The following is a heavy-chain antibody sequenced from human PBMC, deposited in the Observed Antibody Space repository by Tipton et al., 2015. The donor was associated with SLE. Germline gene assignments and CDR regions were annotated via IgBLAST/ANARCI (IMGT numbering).Heavy chain of an antibody. Sequence: TLSLTCTVSGGSISSYYWSWIRQPPGKGPEWIGCIYYSGSTNYNPSLKSRVTISVDTSKNQFSLKLSSVTAADTAVYYCARDGYGGSHFSYWGQGTLVTVSS. CDR2: IYYSGST. CDR3: ARDGYGGSHFSY. CDR1: GGSISSYY. J-gene: IGHJ4*02. D-gene: IGHD1-26*01. V-gene: IGHV4-59*01.